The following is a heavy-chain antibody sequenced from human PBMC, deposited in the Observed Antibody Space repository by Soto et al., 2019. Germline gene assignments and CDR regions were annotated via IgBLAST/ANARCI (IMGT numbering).Heavy chain of an antibody. CDR1: GYTFTDYD. J-gene: IGHJ5*02. CDR2: MNPNSGET. Sequence: QEQLVQSGAEVKKPGASVKVSCKTSGYTFTDYDINWVRQATGQGLEWICWMNPNSGETGYAQKFEGRVTMPRSASLCTAYLELSSLRSEDTAVYYCARVAVAARPRWYNWFDPWGQGTLVTVSS. CDR3: ARVAVAARPRWYNWFDP. V-gene: IGHV1-8*01. D-gene: IGHD2-15*01.